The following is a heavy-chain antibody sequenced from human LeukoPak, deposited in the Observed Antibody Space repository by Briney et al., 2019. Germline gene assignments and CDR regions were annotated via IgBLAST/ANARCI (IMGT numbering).Heavy chain of an antibody. D-gene: IGHD2-2*01. V-gene: IGHV1-69*13. CDR2: IIPIFGTA. CDR3: ARGYCSSTSCPPLDY. CDR1: GYTFIRYA. Sequence: SVKVSCKASGYTFIRYAISWVRQAPGQGLEWMGGIIPIFGTANYAQKFQGRVTITADESTSTAYMELSSLRSEDTAVYYCARGYCSSTSCPPLDYWGQGTLVTVSS. J-gene: IGHJ4*02.